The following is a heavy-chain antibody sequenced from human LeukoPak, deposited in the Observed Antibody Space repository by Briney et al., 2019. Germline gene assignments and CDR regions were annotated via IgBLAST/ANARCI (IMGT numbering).Heavy chain of an antibody. CDR1: GGSISSYY. V-gene: IGHV4-59*08. Sequence: TLSLTCTVSGGSISSYYWSWIRQPPGKGLEWIGYIYYSGSTSYNPSLKSRVTISVDTSKNQFSLKLSSVTAADTAVYYCARQWELRGWFDPWGQGTLVTVSS. J-gene: IGHJ5*02. CDR3: ARQWELRGWFDP. D-gene: IGHD1-26*01. CDR2: IYYSGST.